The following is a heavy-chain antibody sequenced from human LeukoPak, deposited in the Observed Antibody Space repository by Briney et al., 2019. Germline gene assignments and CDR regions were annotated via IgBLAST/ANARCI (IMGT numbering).Heavy chain of an antibody. CDR2: ISGSGGST. CDR1: GFTFSSYA. J-gene: IGHJ3*02. V-gene: IGHV3-23*01. Sequence: PGGSLSLSCAASGFTFSSYAMSWVRQAPGKGLEWVSAISGSGGSTYYADSVKGRFTISRDNSKNTLYLQMNSLRAEDTAVYYCAKASQLDLFAFDIWGQGTMVTVSS. D-gene: IGHD1-1*01. CDR3: AKASQLDLFAFDI.